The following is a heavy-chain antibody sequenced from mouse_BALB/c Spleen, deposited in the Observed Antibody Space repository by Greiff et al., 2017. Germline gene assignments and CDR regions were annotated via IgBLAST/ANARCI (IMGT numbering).Heavy chain of an antibody. CDR3: ARDYYGSSYWDLDV. J-gene: IGHJ1*01. V-gene: IGHV14-1*02. Sequence: EVQLQESGAELVRPGALVKLSCKASGFNIKDYYMHWVKQRPEQGLEWIGWIDPENGNTIYDAKFKGQASITADTSSNTAYLQLISLTSEDTAVYYCARDYYGSSYWDLDVWGAGTTVTVAS. CDR2: IDPENGNT. CDR1: GFNIKDYY. D-gene: IGHD1-1*01.